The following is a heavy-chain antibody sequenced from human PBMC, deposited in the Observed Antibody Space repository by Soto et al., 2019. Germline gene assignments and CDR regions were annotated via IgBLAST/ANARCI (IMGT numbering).Heavy chain of an antibody. CDR1: GGSISSSSYY. V-gene: IGHV4-39*01. CDR2: IYYSGST. Sequence: PSETLSLTCTVSGGSISSSSYYWGWIRQPPGKGLEWIGSIYYSGSTYYNPSLKSRVTISVDTSKNQFSLKLSSVTAADTAVYYWARSWDTPQLSYFDYWGQGTLVTVSS. D-gene: IGHD5-18*01. J-gene: IGHJ4*02. CDR3: ARSWDTPQLSYFDY.